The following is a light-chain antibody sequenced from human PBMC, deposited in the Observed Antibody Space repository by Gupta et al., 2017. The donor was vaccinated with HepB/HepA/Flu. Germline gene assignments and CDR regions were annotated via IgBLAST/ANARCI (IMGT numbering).Light chain of an antibody. CDR3: LLEYDGLRV. V-gene: IGLV7-46*01. J-gene: IGLJ3*02. CDR2: NTN. Sequence: QLVVTPEPSLTVSPGGTVTLPCTSSTGTVTDGHFPYWFQQKPGHVPTSLIFNTNVRHSWISDRFSGSLLGGKAALTLSGARPEDEAYYYCLLEYDGLRVFGGGTKLTVL. CDR1: TGTVTDGHF.